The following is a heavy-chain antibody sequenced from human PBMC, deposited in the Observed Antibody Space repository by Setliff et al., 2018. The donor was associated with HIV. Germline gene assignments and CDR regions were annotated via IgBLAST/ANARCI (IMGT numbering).Heavy chain of an antibody. CDR3: VNPSGAMGDFDS. J-gene: IGHJ4*02. V-gene: IGHV4-39*01. Sequence: SETLSLTCTVSGGSISSTNCFWGWIRQPPGKGLEWIGTIYYHGSTYYNPSLKSRVTISIDTSKSQFSLQLTSVTAADTAVYYCVNPSGAMGDFDSWGQGTLVTVPS. CDR2: IYYHGST. CDR1: GGSISSTNCF. D-gene: IGHD3-16*01.